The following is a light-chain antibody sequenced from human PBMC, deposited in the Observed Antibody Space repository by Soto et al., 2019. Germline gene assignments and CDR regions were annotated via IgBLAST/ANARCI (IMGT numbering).Light chain of an antibody. J-gene: IGKJ2*01. V-gene: IGKV3-11*01. CDR2: DAS. Sequence: EIVLTQSPAALSLSPGERATLSCRASQSVSSSLAWYQQKPGQAPRLLIYDASSRATGIPARFSGSGSGTDFTLTISSLEPEDFAVYYCQHRTNWPPISFGQGTKLETK. CDR1: QSVSSS. CDR3: QHRTNWPPIS.